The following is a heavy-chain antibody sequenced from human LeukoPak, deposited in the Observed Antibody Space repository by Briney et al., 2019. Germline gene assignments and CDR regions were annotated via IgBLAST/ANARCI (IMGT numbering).Heavy chain of an antibody. CDR2: ISWNSGSI. D-gene: IGHD5-12*01. CDR1: GFTFDDYA. V-gene: IGHV3-9*01. Sequence: GGSLRLSCAASGFTFDDYAMHWVRQAPGKGLEWVSGISWNSGSIGYADSVKGRFTISRDNAKNSLYLQMNGLRAEDTALYYCAKISGAYDGYFDYWGQGTLVTVSS. J-gene: IGHJ4*02. CDR3: AKISGAYDGYFDY.